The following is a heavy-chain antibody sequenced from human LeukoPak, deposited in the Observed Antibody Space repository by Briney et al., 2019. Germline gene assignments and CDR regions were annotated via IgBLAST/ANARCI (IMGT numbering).Heavy chain of an antibody. CDR3: ARVWELSFDH. V-gene: IGHV3-53*01. J-gene: IGHJ4*02. D-gene: IGHD1-26*01. Sequence: TGGSLRLSCAASGFTVNTDHMSWVRQAPGKGLEWVAISYSEEWVPISSGGDSSQYAESVKGRFTISRDNSRSTLSLQMNSLRAEDTALYYCARVWELSFDHWGQGTLVTVSS. CDR2: SYSEEWVPISSGGDSS. CDR1: GFTVNTDH.